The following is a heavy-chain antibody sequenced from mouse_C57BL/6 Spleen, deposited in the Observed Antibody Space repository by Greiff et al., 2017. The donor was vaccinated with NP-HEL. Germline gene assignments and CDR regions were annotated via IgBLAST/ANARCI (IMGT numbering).Heavy chain of an antibody. Sequence: VQLQPPVAELVQPGASVTLSCKASGYTFTSYWMHWVKQRPGRGLEWIGRIDPNSGGTKYNEKFKSKATLTVDKPSSTAYMQLSSLTSEDSAVYYGARGYYGSSLYWYFDVWGTGTTVTVSS. CDR2: IDPNSGGT. CDR3: ARGYYGSSLYWYFDV. CDR1: GYTFTSYW. J-gene: IGHJ1*03. D-gene: IGHD1-1*01. V-gene: IGHV1-72*01.